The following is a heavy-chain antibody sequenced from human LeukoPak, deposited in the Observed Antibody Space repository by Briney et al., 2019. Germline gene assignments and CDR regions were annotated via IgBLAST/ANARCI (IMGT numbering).Heavy chain of an antibody. CDR2: IKSKTDGGTT. Sequence: GGSLRLSCAASGFTFSNAWMSWVRQAPGKGLEWVGRIKSKTDGGTTDYAAPVKGRFTISRDDSKNTLDLQMNSLKTEDTAVYYCTTVYTLGYCSSTSCSVGNYWGQGTLVTVSS. CDR3: TTVYTLGYCSSTSCSVGNY. D-gene: IGHD2-2*01. J-gene: IGHJ4*02. V-gene: IGHV3-15*01. CDR1: GFTFSNAW.